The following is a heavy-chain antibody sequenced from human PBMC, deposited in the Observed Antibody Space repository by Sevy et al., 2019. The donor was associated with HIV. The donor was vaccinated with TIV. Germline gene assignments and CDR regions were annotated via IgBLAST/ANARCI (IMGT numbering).Heavy chain of an antibody. CDR1: GGTFSSYA. D-gene: IGHD1-26*01. J-gene: IGHJ6*02. V-gene: IGHV1-69*13. Sequence: ASVKVSCKASGGTFSSYAISWVRQAPGQGLEWMGGIIPIFGTANYAQKFQGRVTITADESTSTAYMELSSLRSEDTAVYYCARERDSGVTYYYYGMDVWGQGTTVTVSS. CDR2: IIPIFGTA. CDR3: ARERDSGVTYYYYGMDV.